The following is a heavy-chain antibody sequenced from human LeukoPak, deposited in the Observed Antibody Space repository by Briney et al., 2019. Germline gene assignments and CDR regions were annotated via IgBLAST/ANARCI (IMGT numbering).Heavy chain of an antibody. CDR3: ARVKGYGNYPFDY. Sequence: PSETLSLTCTVSGGSISSGDYYWSWIRQPPGKGLEWIGYIYYSGSTYYNPSLKSRVTISVDTSKNQFSLKLSSVTAADTAVYYCARVKGYGNYPFDYWGQGTLVTVSS. J-gene: IGHJ4*02. D-gene: IGHD4-11*01. CDR1: GGSISSGDYY. V-gene: IGHV4-30-4*01. CDR2: IYYSGST.